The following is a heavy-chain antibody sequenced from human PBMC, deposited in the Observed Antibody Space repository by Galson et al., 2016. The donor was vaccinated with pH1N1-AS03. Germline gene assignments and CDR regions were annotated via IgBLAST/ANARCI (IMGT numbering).Heavy chain of an antibody. CDR2: INPSDGNT. CDR3: ARASAGLTGYYYAMDV. D-gene: IGHD4/OR15-4a*01. CDR1: GYTFTSYY. V-gene: IGHV1-46*01. Sequence: SVKVSCKASGYTFTSYYIHWVRQASGQGREWMGIINPSDGNTNYAQRFQGRVTMTRDTSTSTVYMELSSLRSDDTAVYYCARASAGLTGYYYAMDVWGQGTTVTVSS. J-gene: IGHJ6*02.